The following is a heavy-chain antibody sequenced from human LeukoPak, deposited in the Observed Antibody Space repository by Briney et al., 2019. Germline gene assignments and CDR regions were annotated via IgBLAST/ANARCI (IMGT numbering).Heavy chain of an antibody. CDR1: GYTLTELS. V-gene: IGHV1-24*01. J-gene: IGHJ4*02. CDR2: FDPEDGET. CDR3: ATAGRITNFGVAPYDFDY. D-gene: IGHD3-3*01. Sequence: ASVKVSYKVSGYTLTELSMHWVRQAPGKGLEWMGGFDPEDGETIYAQKFQGRVTMTEDTSTDTAYMELSSLRSEDTAVYYCATAGRITNFGVAPYDFDYWGQGTLVTVSS.